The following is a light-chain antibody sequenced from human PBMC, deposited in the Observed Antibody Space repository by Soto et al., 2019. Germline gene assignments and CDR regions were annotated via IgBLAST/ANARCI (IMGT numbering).Light chain of an antibody. V-gene: IGLV2-14*01. Sequence: QSALTQPASVSGSPRQSITLSCTGTSSDVGDGDFVSWYQQRPGNAPKLMIYTVRNRPSGVSNRFSGSKSGNTASLTISGLQADDEADYYCCSYTRSYTWVFGGGTKLTVL. CDR2: TVR. CDR3: CSYTRSYTWV. CDR1: SSDVGDGDF. J-gene: IGLJ3*02.